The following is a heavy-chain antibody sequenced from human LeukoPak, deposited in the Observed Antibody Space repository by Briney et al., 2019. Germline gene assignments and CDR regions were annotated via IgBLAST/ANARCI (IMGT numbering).Heavy chain of an antibody. CDR2: ISAYNGNT. J-gene: IGHJ4*02. CDR1: GYTFTSYG. V-gene: IGHV1-18*01. CDR3: ARMMSIPVAGHRPLFDY. D-gene: IGHD6-19*01. Sequence: ASVKVSCKASGYTFTSYGINWLRQAPGQGLEWMGWISAYNGNTNYAQKLQDRVTMTKDTSTSTAYMELRSLRSDDTAVYYCARMMSIPVAGHRPLFDYWGQGTLVTVSS.